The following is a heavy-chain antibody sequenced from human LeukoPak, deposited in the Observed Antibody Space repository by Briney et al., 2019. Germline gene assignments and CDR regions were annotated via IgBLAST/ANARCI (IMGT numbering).Heavy chain of an antibody. Sequence: GASVKVSCKASGYTFTSYYMIWVGQATGQAREGMRWMNHNKGNTGYAQKFQGRVTMTRNTSKSPAYMELSSLRSADTAVYYCARRVSGAGSPITYWGQGTLVTVSS. V-gene: IGHV1-8*01. CDR2: MNHNKGNT. CDR3: ARRVSGAGSPITY. J-gene: IGHJ4*02. CDR1: GYTFTSYY. D-gene: IGHD3-10*01.